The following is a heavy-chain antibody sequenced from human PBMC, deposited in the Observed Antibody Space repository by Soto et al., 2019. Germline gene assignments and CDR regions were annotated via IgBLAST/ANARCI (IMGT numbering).Heavy chain of an antibody. V-gene: IGHV3-23*01. CDR2: IGSSDVYT. CDR1: GFTFSTYD. J-gene: IGHJ4*02. D-gene: IGHD2-8*02. Sequence: EVQLLESGGGLVQPGGSLRLSCAASGFTFSTYDMSWVRQAPGKGLEWVSAIGSSDVYTYYADSVKGRFTVSRDSSKNTLYLQMNSLRAEDTAVYYCATLVGGGRHVDDWGQGTLVTVSS. CDR3: ATLVGGGRHVDD.